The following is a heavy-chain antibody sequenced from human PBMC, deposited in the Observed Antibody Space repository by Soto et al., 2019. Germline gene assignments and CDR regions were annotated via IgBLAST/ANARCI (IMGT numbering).Heavy chain of an antibody. D-gene: IGHD3-3*01. CDR1: GFTFSSYA. CDR2: ISGSGGST. Sequence: PGGSLRLSCAASGFTFSSYAMSWVRQAPGKGLEWVSAISGSGGSTYYADSVKGRFTISRDNSKNTLYLQMNSLRAEDTAVYYCAKTRSSLEIFGVVIPYYYYGMDVWGQGTTVTVSS. V-gene: IGHV3-23*01. CDR3: AKTRSSLEIFGVVIPYYYYGMDV. J-gene: IGHJ6*02.